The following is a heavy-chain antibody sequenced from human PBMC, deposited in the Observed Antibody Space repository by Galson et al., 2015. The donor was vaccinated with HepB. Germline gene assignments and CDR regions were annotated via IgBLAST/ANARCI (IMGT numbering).Heavy chain of an antibody. Sequence: SLRLSCAASGFTFSSYAMSWVRQAPGKGLEWVSAISGSGGSTYYADSVKGRFTISRDNSKNTLYLQMNSLRAEDTAVYYCAKDGRLSKFGIAAAGVDYWGQGTLVTVSS. CDR1: GFTFSSYA. CDR3: AKDGRLSKFGIAAAGVDY. J-gene: IGHJ4*02. CDR2: ISGSGGST. D-gene: IGHD6-13*01. V-gene: IGHV3-23*01.